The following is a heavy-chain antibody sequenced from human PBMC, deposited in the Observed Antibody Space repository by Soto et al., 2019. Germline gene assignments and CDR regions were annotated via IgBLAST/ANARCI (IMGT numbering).Heavy chain of an antibody. Sequence: SETLSLTCTVSGGSISSYYWGWIRQPPGKGLEWIGYIYYSGSTNYNPSLKSRVTISVDTSKNQFSLKLSSVTAADTAVYYCARQYSSSRGFDYWGQGTLVTVSS. J-gene: IGHJ4*02. CDR2: IYYSGST. V-gene: IGHV4-59*08. CDR3: ARQYSSSRGFDY. D-gene: IGHD6-6*01. CDR1: GGSISSYY.